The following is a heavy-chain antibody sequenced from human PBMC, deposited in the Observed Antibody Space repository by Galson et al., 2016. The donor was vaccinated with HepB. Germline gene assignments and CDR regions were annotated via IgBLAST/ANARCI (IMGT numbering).Heavy chain of an antibody. CDR3: ARELWNYNSFDI. CDR2: IWYDGSDK. Sequence: SLRLSCAASGFTFSSYTMHWVRQAPGKGLDWVAGIWYDGSDKYYGDSVKGRFTISRDNSKNTLYLQMNSMRAEDTAVYYCARELWNYNSFDIWGQGTMVTVSS. V-gene: IGHV3-33*01. D-gene: IGHD1-7*01. J-gene: IGHJ3*02. CDR1: GFTFSSYT.